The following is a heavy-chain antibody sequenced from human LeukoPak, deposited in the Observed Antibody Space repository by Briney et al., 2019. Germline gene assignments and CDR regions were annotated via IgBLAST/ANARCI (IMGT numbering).Heavy chain of an antibody. CDR3: STETSRFFDWSLSY. J-gene: IGHJ4*02. CDR2: FDPDDGET. CDR1: GYTLTELS. V-gene: IGHV1-24*01. D-gene: IGHD3-9*01. Sequence: GASVKLSCKVSGYTLTELSMHWVRQAPGKGLEWMGGFDPDDGETIYAQKFQGRLTMTEDTSTYTAYMELSSLESEDTAMYYCSTETSRFFDWSLSYWGQGTLVTVSS.